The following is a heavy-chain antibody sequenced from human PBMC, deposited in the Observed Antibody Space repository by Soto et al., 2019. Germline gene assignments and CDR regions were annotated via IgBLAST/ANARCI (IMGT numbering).Heavy chain of an antibody. V-gene: IGHV4-31*03. CDR3: ARAGDIVVVVAANRGAFDI. J-gene: IGHJ3*02. D-gene: IGHD2-15*01. CDR1: GGSISSGGYY. CDR2: IYYSGST. Sequence: PSETLSLTCTVSGGSISSGGYYWSWIRQHPGKGLEWIGYIYYSGSTYYNPSLKSRVTISVDTSKNQFSLKLSSVTAADTAVYYCARAGDIVVVVAANRGAFDIWGQGTMVTVSS.